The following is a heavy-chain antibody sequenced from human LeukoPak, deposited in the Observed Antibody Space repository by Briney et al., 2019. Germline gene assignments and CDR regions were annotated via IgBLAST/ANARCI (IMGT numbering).Heavy chain of an antibody. Sequence: GGSLRLSCAASGFTVSSNYMSWVRQAPGKGLEWVSVIYSGGSTYYADSVKGRFTISRDNSKNTLYLQMNSLRAEDTAVYYCAKDLSRIRGDNFDLWGRGTLVTVSS. CDR1: GFTVSSNY. J-gene: IGHJ2*01. V-gene: IGHV3-53*01. D-gene: IGHD3-10*01. CDR3: AKDLSRIRGDNFDL. CDR2: IYSGGST.